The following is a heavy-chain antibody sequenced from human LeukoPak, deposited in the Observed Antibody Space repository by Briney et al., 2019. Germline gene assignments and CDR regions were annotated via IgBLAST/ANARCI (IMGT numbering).Heavy chain of an antibody. CDR2: IKQNGREI. D-gene: IGHD3-22*01. CDR1: GFTFSSYW. J-gene: IGHJ4*02. CDR3: ARGEYYYDGGY. V-gene: IGHV3-7*03. Sequence: GGSLRLSCAASGFTFSSYWMSWVRQAPGKGLEWVANIKQNGREIYYVDSVGGRFTISRDNAKNSLYLQMNSLRAEDTAVYYCARGEYYYDGGYWGQGTLVTVSS.